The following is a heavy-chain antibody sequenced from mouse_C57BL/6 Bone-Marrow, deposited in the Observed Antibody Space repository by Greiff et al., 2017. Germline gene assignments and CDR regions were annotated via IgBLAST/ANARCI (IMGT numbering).Heavy chain of an antibody. J-gene: IGHJ4*01. CDR2: IYPGGGYT. CDR1: GYTFTNYW. CDR3: ARRGDGYRTFAMDY. V-gene: IGHV1-63*01. Sequence: VQLQQSGAELVRPGTSVKMSCKASGYTFTNYWIGWAKQRPGHGLEWFGDIYPGGGYTNYNEKFKGKATLTADKSSSTAYMQFSSLTSEDSAIYYCARRGDGYRTFAMDYWGQGTSVTVSS. D-gene: IGHD2-3*01.